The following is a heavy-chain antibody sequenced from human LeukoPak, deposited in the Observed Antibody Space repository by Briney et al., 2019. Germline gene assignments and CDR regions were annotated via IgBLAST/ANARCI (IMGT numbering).Heavy chain of an antibody. CDR3: AKDVGKWESLHFFDY. D-gene: IGHD1-26*01. Sequence: GGSLRLSCLTSGFTPSTNAMSWVRQAPGKGLEWISGISGSGASAYYADSVKGRFTISRDDSRNTLYLQMNSLRGDDTAVYYCAKDVGKWESLHFFDYWGQGTLVTVSS. CDR2: ISGSGASA. CDR1: GFTPSTNA. J-gene: IGHJ4*02. V-gene: IGHV3-23*01.